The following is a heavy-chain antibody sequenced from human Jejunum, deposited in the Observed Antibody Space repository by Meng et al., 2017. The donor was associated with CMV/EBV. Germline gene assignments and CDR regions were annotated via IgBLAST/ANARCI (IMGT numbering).Heavy chain of an antibody. CDR2: INPNNGGA. CDR1: GYTFTSYD. Sequence: QGEVVQLGAGVKKPGASVKVSCKASGYTFTSYDINWVRQGTGQGLEWMGRINPNNGGANYAQQFQGRVTMTTDTSISTAYMELSRLRSDDTAVYYCARDLSGYYSFVDYWGQGTLVTVSS. CDR3: ARDLSGYYSFVDY. V-gene: IGHV1-2*06. D-gene: IGHD3-22*01. J-gene: IGHJ4*02.